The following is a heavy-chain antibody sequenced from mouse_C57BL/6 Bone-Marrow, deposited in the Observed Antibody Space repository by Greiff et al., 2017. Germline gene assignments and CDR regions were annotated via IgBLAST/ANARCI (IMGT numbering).Heavy chain of an antibody. Sequence: VKLQQPGAELVKPGASVKLSCKASGYTFTSYCMHWVKQRPGQGLEWIGMIHPNSGSTNYNEKFKSKATLTVDKSSSTAYMHLSSLTSEDSAVYYCARSHSFDYWGQGTTLTVSA. J-gene: IGHJ2*01. CDR2: IHPNSGST. CDR3: ARSHSFDY. CDR1: GYTFTSYC. V-gene: IGHV1-64*01.